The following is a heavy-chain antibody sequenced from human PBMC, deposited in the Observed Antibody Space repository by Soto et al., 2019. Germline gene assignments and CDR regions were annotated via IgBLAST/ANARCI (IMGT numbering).Heavy chain of an antibody. D-gene: IGHD6-13*01. J-gene: IGHJ4*02. CDR1: GFTFSDYY. CDR3: ARGRGAAADYFAF. V-gene: IGHV3-11*05. Sequence: GGSLRLSCAVSGFTFSDYYMTWIRQAPGKGLEWVSYISSSTSHTNYADSVKGRFTISRDNAKNSLSLQMNSLRAEDTAVYYCARGRGAAADYFAFWGKGTLVTVSS. CDR2: ISSSTSHT.